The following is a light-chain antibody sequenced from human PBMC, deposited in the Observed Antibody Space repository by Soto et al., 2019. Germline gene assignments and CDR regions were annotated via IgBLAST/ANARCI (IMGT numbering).Light chain of an antibody. V-gene: IGLV1-40*01. CDR3: QSYDSSVSGWV. CDR1: SSNIGAGYD. J-gene: IGLJ3*02. Sequence: QSVLTQPPSVSEAPGQRVTISCTGSSSNIGAGYDVHWYQQLPGTAPKLLIFGNNNRPSGVPDRFSGSKSGTSASLAITGLQAEDEADYYCQSYDSSVSGWVFGGGTKLTVL. CDR2: GNN.